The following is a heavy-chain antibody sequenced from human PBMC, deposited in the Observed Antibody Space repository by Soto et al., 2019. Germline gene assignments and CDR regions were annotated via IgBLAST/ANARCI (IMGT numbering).Heavy chain of an antibody. D-gene: IGHD5-18*01. V-gene: IGHV1-2*04. CDR2: INPNSGGT. CDR3: ARVGRAPYSYGPKGYYYYMDV. CDR1: GYTFTGYY. J-gene: IGHJ6*03. Sequence: ASVKVSCKASGYTFTGYYMHWVRQAPGQGLEWMGWINPNSGGTNYAQKFQGWVTMTRDTSISTAYMELSRLSSDDTAVYYCARVGRAPYSYGPKGYYYYMDVWGKGTTVTVSS.